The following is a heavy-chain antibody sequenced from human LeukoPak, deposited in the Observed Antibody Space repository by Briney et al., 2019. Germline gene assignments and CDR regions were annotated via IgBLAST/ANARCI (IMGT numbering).Heavy chain of an antibody. J-gene: IGHJ5*02. Sequence: PGRSLRLSCTASGFTFGDYAMSWFRQAPGKGLEWVGFIRSKAYGGTTEYAASVKGRFTISRDDSKSIAYLQMNSPKTEDTAVYYCTRRKGSTRAGTIWFDPWGQGTLVTVSS. CDR2: IRSKAYGGTT. V-gene: IGHV3-49*03. CDR3: TRRKGSTRAGTIWFDP. D-gene: IGHD6-13*01. CDR1: GFTFGDYA.